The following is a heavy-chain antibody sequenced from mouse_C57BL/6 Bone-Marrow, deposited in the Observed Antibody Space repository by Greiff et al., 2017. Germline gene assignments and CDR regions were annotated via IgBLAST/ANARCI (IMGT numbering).Heavy chain of an antibody. D-gene: IGHD4-1*01. V-gene: IGHV5-6*02. CDR1: GFTFSSYG. J-gene: IGHJ3*01. CDR2: ISSGGSYT. Sequence: EVKLEESGGDLVKPGGSLKLSCAASGFTFSSYGMSWVRQTPDKRLEWVATISSGGSYTYYPDSVKGRFTISRDNAKNTLYLQMSSLKSEDTAMYYCARHGWEFAYWGQGTLVTVSA. CDR3: ARHGWEFAY.